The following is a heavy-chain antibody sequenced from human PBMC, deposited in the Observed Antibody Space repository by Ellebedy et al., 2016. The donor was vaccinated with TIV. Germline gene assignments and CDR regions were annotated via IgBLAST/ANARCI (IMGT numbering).Heavy chain of an antibody. V-gene: IGHV3-9*01. CDR3: TKDLLRGIWGGSGRDY. J-gene: IGHJ4*02. CDR1: GFTFDDYA. D-gene: IGHD7-27*01. CDR2: ISWRGHYI. Sequence: SLKISXAASGFTFDDYAMHWVRQAPGKGLEWVSGISWRGHYIGYADSVRGRFTISRDNATSSLYLQMNSLRIEDTAVYYCTKDLLRGIWGGSGRDYWGQGTLVTVSS.